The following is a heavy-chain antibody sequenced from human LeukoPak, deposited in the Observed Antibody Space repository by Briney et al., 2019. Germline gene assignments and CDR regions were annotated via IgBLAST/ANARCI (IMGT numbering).Heavy chain of an antibody. CDR2: IIPIFGTA. D-gene: IGHD1-26*01. J-gene: IGHJ4*02. V-gene: IGHV1-69*05. Sequence: AASVKVSCKASGGTFSSYAISWVRQAPGQGLEWMGRIIPIFGTAYYAQKFQGRVTITTDESTSTAYMELSSLRSEDTAVYYCSRDRGLASGSYPRDYWGQGTLVTVSS. CDR3: SRDRGLASGSYPRDY. CDR1: GGTFSSYA.